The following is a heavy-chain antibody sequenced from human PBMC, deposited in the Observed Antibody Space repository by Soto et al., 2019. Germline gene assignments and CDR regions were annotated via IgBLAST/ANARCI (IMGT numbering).Heavy chain of an antibody. CDR1: GFTFSSYA. CDR3: ARVDSSSGIYYYYGMDV. D-gene: IGHD6-6*01. V-gene: IGHV3-30-3*01. CDR2: ISYDGSNK. J-gene: IGHJ6*02. Sequence: GRSLRLSCAASGFTFSSYAMHWVRQAPGKGLEWVAVISYDGSNKYYADSVKGRFTISRDNSKNTLYLQMNSLRAEDTAVYYCARVDSSSGIYYYYGMDVWGQGTTVTVSS.